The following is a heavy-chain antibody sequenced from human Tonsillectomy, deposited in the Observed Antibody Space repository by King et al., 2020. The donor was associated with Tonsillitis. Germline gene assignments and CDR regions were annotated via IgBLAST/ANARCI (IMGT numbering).Heavy chain of an antibody. CDR2: IWYDGSNK. CDR3: ARDRATWYFDY. J-gene: IGHJ4*02. CDR1: GFTFSSYG. V-gene: IGHV3-33*01. D-gene: IGHD1-26*01. Sequence: LVESGGGVVQPGRSLRLSCAASGFTFSSYGMHWVRQAPGKGLEWVAVIWYDGSNKYYADSVKGRFTISRDNSKNTLYLQMNSLRAEDTAVYYCARDRATWYFDYWGQGTLVTVSS.